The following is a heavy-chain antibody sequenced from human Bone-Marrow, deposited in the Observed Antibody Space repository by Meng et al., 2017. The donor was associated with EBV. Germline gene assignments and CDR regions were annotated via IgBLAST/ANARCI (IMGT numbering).Heavy chain of an antibody. J-gene: IGHJ4*02. Sequence: QVHLVGVGVGVVQAGRSLTLACVALGFNFSRYAMHWVRQAPGKGLEWVAVISYDGSNKYYADSVKGRFTISRDNSKNTLYLQMNSLRAEDTAVYYCARGDGYNSYYFDYWGQGTLVTVSS. V-gene: IGHV3-30-3*01. CDR2: ISYDGSNK. D-gene: IGHD5-24*01. CDR1: GFNFSRYA. CDR3: ARGDGYNSYYFDY.